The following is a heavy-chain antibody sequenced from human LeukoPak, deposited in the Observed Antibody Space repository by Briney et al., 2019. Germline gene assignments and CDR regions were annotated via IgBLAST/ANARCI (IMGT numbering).Heavy chain of an antibody. CDR3: ARAPREYFDY. V-gene: IGHV4-59*01. Sequence: PSETLSLTCTVSGGSISSYYWSWIRQPPGKGLEWIGYIYYSGSTNYNPSLKSRDTISVDTSKNQFSLKLSSVTAADTAVYYCARAPREYFDYWGQGTLVTVSS. J-gene: IGHJ4*02. D-gene: IGHD1-26*01. CDR2: IYYSGST. CDR1: GGSISSYY.